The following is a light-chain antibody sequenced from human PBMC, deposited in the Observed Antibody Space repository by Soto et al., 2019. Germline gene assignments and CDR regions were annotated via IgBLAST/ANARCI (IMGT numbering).Light chain of an antibody. CDR2: DAS. V-gene: IGKV3-11*01. J-gene: IGKJ5*01. Sequence: EIVLTQSTASLCLSQGESASLSCRASQSLSYYLAWYQQKPGQAPRLLIYDASHRATGIPVRFSGSGSGTDFTLTISSLEPEDFAVYYCQQRTYSITFGQGTRLEI. CDR3: QQRTYSIT. CDR1: QSLSYY.